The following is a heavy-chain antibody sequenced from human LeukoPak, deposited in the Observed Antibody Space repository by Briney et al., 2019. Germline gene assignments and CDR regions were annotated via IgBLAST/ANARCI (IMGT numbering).Heavy chain of an antibody. V-gene: IGHV1-46*01. CDR1: GYTFTGYY. J-gene: IGHJ4*02. CDR3: ATGSGVLPSIDY. CDR2: INPSGGST. Sequence: ASVKVSCKASGYTFTGYYMHWVRQAPGQGLEWMGIINPSGGSTSYAQKFQGRVTMTRDTSTSTVYMELSSLRSDDTAVYCCATGSGVLPSIDYWGQGTLVTVSS. D-gene: IGHD3-10*01.